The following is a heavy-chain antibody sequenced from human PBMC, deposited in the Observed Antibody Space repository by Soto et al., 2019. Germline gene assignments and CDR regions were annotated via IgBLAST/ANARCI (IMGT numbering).Heavy chain of an antibody. CDR2: RGNDGIEK. V-gene: IGHV3-33*01. Sequence: QVQLVESGGGVVQPGRSLRLSCAASGFTFSDYGMPWVRQAPGTGLEGVAVRGNDGIEKYYVDSVKGRFTISRDNAKNMLYLQVNTLRADDTAVYYCARDLSVGPYLDYWGQGTLVTVSS. CDR3: ARDLSVGPYLDY. D-gene: IGHD3-3*01. J-gene: IGHJ4*02. CDR1: GFTFSDYG.